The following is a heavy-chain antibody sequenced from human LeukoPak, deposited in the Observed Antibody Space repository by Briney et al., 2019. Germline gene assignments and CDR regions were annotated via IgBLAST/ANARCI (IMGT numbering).Heavy chain of an antibody. CDR2: IIPILGIA. CDR3: ARGAWNYPYYFDY. V-gene: IGHV1-69*04. CDR1: GYTFTSYA. J-gene: IGHJ4*02. D-gene: IGHD1-7*01. Sequence: SVKVSCKASGYTFTSYAMHWVRQAPGQRLEWMGRIIPILGIANYAQKFQGRVTITADKSTSTAYMELSSLRSEDTAVYYCARGAWNYPYYFDYWGQGTLVTVSS.